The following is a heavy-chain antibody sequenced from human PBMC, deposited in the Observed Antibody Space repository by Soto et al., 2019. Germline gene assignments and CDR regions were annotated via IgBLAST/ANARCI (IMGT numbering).Heavy chain of an antibody. J-gene: IGHJ4*02. CDR3: AHAYGGRSLY. CDR1: GFSLTTDRVG. D-gene: IGHD1-26*01. Sequence: QITLKESGPTLVKPTQTLTLTCTFSGFSLTTDRVGVGWIRQPPGEALEWLAVIYWDDSKTYRPSLGSRLTITKDTSKNQVALTLNNMDSLATATYYCAHAYGGRSLYWGQGTLVTVSS. V-gene: IGHV2-5*02. CDR2: IYWDDSK.